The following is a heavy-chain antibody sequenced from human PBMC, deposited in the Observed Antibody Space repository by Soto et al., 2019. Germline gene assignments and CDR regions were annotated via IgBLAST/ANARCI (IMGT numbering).Heavy chain of an antibody. J-gene: IGHJ5*02. CDR2: IFSNDEK. V-gene: IGHV2-26*01. Sequence: SGPTLVNPTETLTLTCIVSGFSLSDSRMGVSWIRQPPGKALEWLAHIFSNDEKSYSTSLKSRLTISKDTSKSQVVLTMTNMDPVDTATYSCPRTLKSDTSSPPNWCDPWRKGNRVTVSS. D-gene: IGHD6-6*01. CDR1: GFSLSDSRMG. CDR3: PRTLKSDTSSPPNWCDP.